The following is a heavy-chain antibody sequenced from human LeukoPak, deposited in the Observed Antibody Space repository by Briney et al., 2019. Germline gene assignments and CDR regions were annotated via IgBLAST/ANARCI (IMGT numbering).Heavy chain of an antibody. Sequence: PGRSLRLSCAASGFIFDDYAMHWVRQAPGKGLEWVSGISWNSGSIGYADSVKGRFTISRDNAKNSLYLQMNSLRAEDTAVYYCARVRANWYEDYWGQGTLVTVSS. V-gene: IGHV3-9*01. D-gene: IGHD6-13*01. CDR1: GFIFDDYA. J-gene: IGHJ4*02. CDR2: ISWNSGSI. CDR3: ARVRANWYEDY.